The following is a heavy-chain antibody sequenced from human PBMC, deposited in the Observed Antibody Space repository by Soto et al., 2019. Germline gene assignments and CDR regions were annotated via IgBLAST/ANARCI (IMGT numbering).Heavy chain of an antibody. CDR2: IYLGDSDT. CDR1: GYSFTSYW. D-gene: IGHD5-18*01. J-gene: IGHJ6*02. Sequence: PGESLKISCKGSGYSFTSYWIGWVRQMPGKGLEWMGIIYLGDSDTRYSPSFQGQVTISADKSISTAYLQWSSLKASDTAMYYCARRGYSYGYYYYYGMDVWGQGTTVTVSS. CDR3: ARRGYSYGYYYYYGMDV. V-gene: IGHV5-51*01.